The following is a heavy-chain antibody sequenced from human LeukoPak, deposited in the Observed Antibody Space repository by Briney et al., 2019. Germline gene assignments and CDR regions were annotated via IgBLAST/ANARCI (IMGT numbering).Heavy chain of an antibody. CDR2: IYPGDSDT. CDR1: GYSFTSYW. V-gene: IGHV5-51*01. J-gene: IGHJ4*02. D-gene: IGHD6-13*01. Sequence: GESLKISCKGSGYSFTSYWIGWVRQMPGKGLEWMGIIYPGDSDTRYSPSFQGQVTISADKSISTAYLQWSSLKASVTAMYYCARPTGSWYNRNYYYFDYWGQGTLVTVSS. CDR3: ARPTGSWYNRNYYYFDY.